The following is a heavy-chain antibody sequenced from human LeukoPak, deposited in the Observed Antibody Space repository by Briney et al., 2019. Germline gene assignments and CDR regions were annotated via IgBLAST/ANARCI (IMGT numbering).Heavy chain of an antibody. CDR2: ISGSCGST. V-gene: IGHV3-23*01. D-gene: IGHD3-22*01. J-gene: IGHJ4*02. CDR1: GFTFSSYA. Sequence: GGSLRLSCAASGFTFSSYAMSWVRQAPGKGLEWVSAISGSCGSTYYADSVKGRFTVSRDNSKNTLYLQLNSLRPEDTAVYYCAKYAAAGAYDRHSEIDSWGQGTLVTVSS. CDR3: AKYAAAGAYDRHSEIDS.